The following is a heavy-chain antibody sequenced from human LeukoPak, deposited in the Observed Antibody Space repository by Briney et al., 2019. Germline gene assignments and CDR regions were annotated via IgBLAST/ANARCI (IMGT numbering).Heavy chain of an antibody. CDR3: ARDSQKPTTYYYDSSGYYFDY. J-gene: IGHJ4*02. V-gene: IGHV1-69*05. CDR1: GGTFSSYA. Sequence: GASVKVSCKASGGTFSSYAISWVRQAPGQGLEWMGGIIPIFGTANYAQKFQGRVTITTDESTSTAYMELSSLRSEDTAVYYCARDSQKPTTYYYDSSGYYFDYWGQGTLVTVSS. CDR2: IIPIFGTA. D-gene: IGHD3-22*01.